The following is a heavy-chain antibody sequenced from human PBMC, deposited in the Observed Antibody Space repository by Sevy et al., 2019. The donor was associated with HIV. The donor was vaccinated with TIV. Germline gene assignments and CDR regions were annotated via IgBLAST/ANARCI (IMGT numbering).Heavy chain of an antibody. D-gene: IGHD2-8*01. V-gene: IGHV3-30*02. J-gene: IGHJ3*02. CDR2: IRNDGSHE. CDR1: GFSFSNHA. CDR3: ARDRKVLLVVYAIPFDAFDI. Sequence: GGSLRLSCAASGFSFSNHAMHWVRQGPGKGPKWVAFIRNDGSHEYYADSVKGRFTISRDNSKNTLYLQMNSLRPEATAVYYCARDRKVLLVVYAIPFDAFDIWGQGTMVTVSS.